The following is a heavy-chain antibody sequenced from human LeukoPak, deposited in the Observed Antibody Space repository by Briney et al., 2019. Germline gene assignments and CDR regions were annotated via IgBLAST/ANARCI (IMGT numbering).Heavy chain of an antibody. Sequence: GGSLRLSCAPSGFTFSSHAMSWVRQAPGKGLEWVSGISGNGAGTYYRDSVKGRFTISRDNSKNTLYLQMDSLRAEDTAVYYCAKVSWESTSQDFDCWGQGTLATVSS. CDR3: AKVSWESTSQDFDC. V-gene: IGHV3-23*01. CDR2: ISGNGAGT. D-gene: IGHD5/OR15-5a*01. J-gene: IGHJ4*02. CDR1: GFTFSSHA.